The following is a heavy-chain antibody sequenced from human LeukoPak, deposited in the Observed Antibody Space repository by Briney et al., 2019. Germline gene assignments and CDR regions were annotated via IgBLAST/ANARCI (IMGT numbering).Heavy chain of an antibody. J-gene: IGHJ5*02. CDR2: ISGSGGST. CDR1: GFTFSSYA. V-gene: IGHV3-23*01. CDR3: AKDCVAAAGTSGWFDP. D-gene: IGHD6-13*01. Sequence: GGSLRLSCAASGFTFSSYAMSWVRQAPGKGLEWVSAISGSGGSTYYADSVKGRFTISRDNSKNTLYLQMNSLRAEDTAVYYCAKDCVAAAGTSGWFDPWGQGTLVTVSS.